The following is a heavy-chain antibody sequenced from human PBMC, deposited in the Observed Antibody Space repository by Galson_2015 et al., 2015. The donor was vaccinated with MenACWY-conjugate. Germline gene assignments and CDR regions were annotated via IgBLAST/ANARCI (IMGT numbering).Heavy chain of an antibody. J-gene: IGHJ4*02. CDR3: VGPAASRGGL. CDR1: GYTFTSYG. V-gene: IGHV1-18*01. CDR2: ISAYNGNA. Sequence: SVKVSCKASGYTFTSYGISWVRQPPGQGLEWMGWISAYNGNANYAQKLQGRVTMTTDTSTSTAYMELRSLRSDDTAVYYCVGPAASRGGLWGQGTLVTVSS. D-gene: IGHD2-2*01.